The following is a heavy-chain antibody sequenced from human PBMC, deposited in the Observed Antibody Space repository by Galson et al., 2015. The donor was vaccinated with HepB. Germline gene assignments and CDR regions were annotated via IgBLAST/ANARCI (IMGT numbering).Heavy chain of an antibody. Sequence: DTLSLTCTVSGGSISSYYWSWIRQPPGKGLEWIGYIYYSGSTNYNPSLKSRVTISVDTSKNQFSLRLSSVTAADTAVYYCARVATSNYYFDYWGQGTLVTVSS. D-gene: IGHD5-12*01. CDR3: ARVATSNYYFDY. J-gene: IGHJ4*02. CDR1: GGSISSYY. CDR2: IYYSGST. V-gene: IGHV4-59*08.